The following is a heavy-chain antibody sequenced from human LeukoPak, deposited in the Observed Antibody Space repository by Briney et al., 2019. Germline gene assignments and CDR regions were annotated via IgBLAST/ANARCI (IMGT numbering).Heavy chain of an antibody. CDR3: AKRREVGSVAASFDY. Sequence: GGSLRLSCTTSGFTFSSYAMYWVRQAPGKGLEWVAYISCDGRTRFYADPVKDRSTISRDNSKNTLYFQMSSLREEDTATYYCAKRREVGSVAASFDYWGQGTLVTVSS. D-gene: IGHD6-19*01. J-gene: IGHJ4*02. CDR2: ISCDGRTR. V-gene: IGHV3-30*18. CDR1: GFTFSSYA.